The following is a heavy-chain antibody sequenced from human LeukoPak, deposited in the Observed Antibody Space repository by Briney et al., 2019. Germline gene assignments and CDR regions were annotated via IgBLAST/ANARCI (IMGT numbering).Heavy chain of an antibody. Sequence: ASVTVSCKASGGTFSSYAISWVRQAPGQGLEWMGGIIPIFGTANYAQKFQGRVTITADESTSTAYMELSSLRSEDTAVYYCARTIFPGRHGSYYPGLGDWFDPWGQGTLVTVSS. D-gene: IGHD1-26*01. J-gene: IGHJ5*02. CDR1: GGTFSSYA. V-gene: IGHV1-69*13. CDR3: ARTIFPGRHGSYYPGLGDWFDP. CDR2: IIPIFGTA.